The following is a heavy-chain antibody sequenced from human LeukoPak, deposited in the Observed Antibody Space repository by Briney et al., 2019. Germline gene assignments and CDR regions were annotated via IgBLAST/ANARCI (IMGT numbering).Heavy chain of an antibody. CDR1: GFTFSSYS. Sequence: GGSLRLSCAASGFTFSSYSMHWVRQAPGKGLEWVAVISYDGSNKYYADSVKGRFTISRDNSKNTLYLQMNSLRAEDTAVYYCAKARFYDILTGYQYYFEYWGQGTLVTVSS. D-gene: IGHD3-9*01. CDR2: ISYDGSNK. J-gene: IGHJ4*02. CDR3: AKARFYDILTGYQYYFEY. V-gene: IGHV3-30-3*01.